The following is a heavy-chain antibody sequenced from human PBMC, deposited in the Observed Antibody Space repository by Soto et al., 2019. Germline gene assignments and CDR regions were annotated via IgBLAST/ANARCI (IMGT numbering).Heavy chain of an antibody. J-gene: IGHJ1*01. V-gene: IGHV4-59*01. CDR1: GGSISSYY. CDR2: IYYSGST. D-gene: IGHD6-13*01. Sequence: SETLSLTCTVSGGSISSYYWSWIRQPPGKGLEWIGYIYYSGSTNYNPSLKSRVTISVDTSKNQFSLKLSSVTAADTAVYYCARDVLGYSSSLWGQGTLVTVSS. CDR3: ARDVLGYSSSL.